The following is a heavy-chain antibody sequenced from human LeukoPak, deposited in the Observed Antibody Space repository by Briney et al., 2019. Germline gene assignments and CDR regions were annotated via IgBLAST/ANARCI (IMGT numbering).Heavy chain of an antibody. Sequence: VSGPTLVNPTQTLTLTCTFSGFSLSTSGMCVSWIRQPPGKALEWLARIDWDDDKYYSTSLKTRLTISKDTSKNQVVLTMTNMDPVGTATYYCVRMPSSDRRSFDIWGQGTMVTVSS. CDR1: GFSLSTSGMC. D-gene: IGHD3-22*01. V-gene: IGHV2-70*11. CDR3: VRMPSSDRRSFDI. J-gene: IGHJ3*02. CDR2: IDWDDDK.